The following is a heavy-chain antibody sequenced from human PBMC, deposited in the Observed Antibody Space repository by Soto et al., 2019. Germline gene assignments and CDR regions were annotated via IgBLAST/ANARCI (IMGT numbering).Heavy chain of an antibody. J-gene: IGHJ6*03. CDR3: ARNAVFGESYYYYYYMDV. CDR2: ISAYNGNT. CDR1: GYTFTSYG. V-gene: IGHV1-18*01. D-gene: IGHD3-3*01. Sequence: ASVKVSCKASGYTFTSYGISWVRQAPGQGLEWMGWISAYNGNTNYAQKLQGRVTMTTDTSTSTAYMELRSLRSDDTAVYYCARNAVFGESYYYYYYMDVWGKGTTVTVS.